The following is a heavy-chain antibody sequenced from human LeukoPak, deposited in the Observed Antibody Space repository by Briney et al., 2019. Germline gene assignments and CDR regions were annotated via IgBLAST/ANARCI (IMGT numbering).Heavy chain of an antibody. Sequence: GESLKISCKGPGYSFTSYWIGWVRQMPGKGLEWMGITYPGDSNTRYSPSFQGQVTISADKSISSAYLQWSSLKASDTAMYYCVRSPACSSGTCYPNWFDPWGQGTLVTVSS. D-gene: IGHD2-15*01. V-gene: IGHV5-51*01. CDR2: TYPGDSNT. J-gene: IGHJ5*02. CDR3: VRSPACSSGTCYPNWFDP. CDR1: GYSFTSYW.